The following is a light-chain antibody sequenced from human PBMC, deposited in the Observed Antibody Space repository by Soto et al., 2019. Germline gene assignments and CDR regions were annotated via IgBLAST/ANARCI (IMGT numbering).Light chain of an antibody. CDR2: GAS. Sequence: EIVLTQSPDTLSLSPGERATLSCRASQSVSSSYLAWYQQKPGQAPRLLIYGASSRATGIPDRFSGSGSGTDFTLPISRLEPQDFAVYYCQQYGSSPWTFGQGTKVDIK. J-gene: IGKJ1*01. CDR1: QSVSSSY. CDR3: QQYGSSPWT. V-gene: IGKV3-20*01.